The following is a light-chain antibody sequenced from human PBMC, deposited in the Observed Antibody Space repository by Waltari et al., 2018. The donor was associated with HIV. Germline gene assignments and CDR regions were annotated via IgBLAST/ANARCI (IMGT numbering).Light chain of an antibody. CDR3: QQYGTSPYT. CDR1: RSVSSNY. Sequence: ENVLTQSPGTLSLSRGERATLSCRASRSVSSNYLTWYQQRPGQAPRRLIYAASTRATAIPDRFSGSGSGTDFTLTISRLEPEDFAVYYCQQYGTSPYTFGQGTKVEI. CDR2: AAS. V-gene: IGKV3-20*01. J-gene: IGKJ2*01.